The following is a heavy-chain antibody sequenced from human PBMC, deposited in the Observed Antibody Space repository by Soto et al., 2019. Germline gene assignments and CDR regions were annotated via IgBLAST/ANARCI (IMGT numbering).Heavy chain of an antibody. D-gene: IGHD3-22*01. V-gene: IGHV1-3*01. CDR3: ARYQVTMIVVAADAFDI. J-gene: IGHJ3*02. CDR1: GDTFSTYA. CDR2: LNGGTGQT. Sequence: ASVKVSSKACGDTFSTYAIPWVRQAPRQSLEWMGWLNGGTGQTRYSQRLQGRVTMTTDTSTSTAYMELRSLRSDDTAVYYCARYQVTMIVVAADAFDISGQGTLVPV.